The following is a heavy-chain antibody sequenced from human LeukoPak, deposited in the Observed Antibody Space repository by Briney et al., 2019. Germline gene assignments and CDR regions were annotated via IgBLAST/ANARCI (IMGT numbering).Heavy chain of an antibody. CDR1: GLTFSNYA. Sequence: GGSLRLSCAASGLTFSNYAMSWVGQVPGKSLEWVSAISVSGGSTNYADSVKGRFTISRDNSKNTLYLQMDSLTAEDTAVYYCARIQLWRYFDYWGQGTLVTVSS. J-gene: IGHJ4*02. CDR2: ISVSGGST. CDR3: ARIQLWRYFDY. V-gene: IGHV3-23*01. D-gene: IGHD5-18*01.